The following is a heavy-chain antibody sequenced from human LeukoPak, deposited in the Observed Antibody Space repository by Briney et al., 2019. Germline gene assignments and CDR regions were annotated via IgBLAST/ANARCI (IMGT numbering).Heavy chain of an antibody. CDR3: ARDHNGYFDY. CDR2: IYYSGST. V-gene: IGHV4-30-4*01. D-gene: IGHD2-8*01. J-gene: IGHJ4*02. CDR1: GGSISSGYYY. Sequence: PSETLSLTCTVPGGSISSGYYYWSWIRQPPGKGLEWIGYIYYSGSTYYNPSLKSRVTISVDTSKNQFSLKLSSVTAADTAVYYCARDHNGYFDYWGQGTLVTVSS.